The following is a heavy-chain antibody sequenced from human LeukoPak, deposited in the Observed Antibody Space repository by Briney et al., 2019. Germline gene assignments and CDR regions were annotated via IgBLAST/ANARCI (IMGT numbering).Heavy chain of an antibody. CDR1: GFTVSSNY. V-gene: IGHV3-66*01. CDR3: ASDYYDSSGVDY. D-gene: IGHD3-22*01. Sequence: GGSLRLSCAASGFTVSSNYMSWVRQAPGKGLEWVSVIYIGGSTYYADSVKGRFTISRDNSKNTLYLQMNSLRAEDTAVYYCASDYYDSSGVDYWGQGTLVTVSS. CDR2: IYIGGST. J-gene: IGHJ4*02.